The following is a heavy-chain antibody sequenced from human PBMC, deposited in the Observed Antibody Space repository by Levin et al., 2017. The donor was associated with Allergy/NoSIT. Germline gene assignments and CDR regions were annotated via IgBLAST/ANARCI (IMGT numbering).Heavy chain of an antibody. V-gene: IGHV3-21*01. Sequence: AGESLKISCAASGFTFSGYTLNWVRQAPGKGLEWVSSISSSSTYIYYADSLKGRFTISRDDAKNSLSLQMNSLRVEDTAVYYCASDGSYDTLDIWGQGTMVTVSS. D-gene: IGHD6-6*01. J-gene: IGHJ3*02. CDR3: ASDGSYDTLDI. CDR1: GFTFSGYT. CDR2: ISSSSTYI.